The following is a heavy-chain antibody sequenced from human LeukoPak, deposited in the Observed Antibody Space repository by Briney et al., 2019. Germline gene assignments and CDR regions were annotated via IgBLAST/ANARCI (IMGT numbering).Heavy chain of an antibody. J-gene: IGHJ4*02. CDR1: GFTFSSYG. CDR2: ISYDGSNK. CDR3: AKSDSGSYYVLDY. V-gene: IGHV3-30*18. D-gene: IGHD1-26*01. Sequence: TGGSLGLSCAASGFTFSSYGMHWVRQAPGKGLEWVAVISYDGSNKYYADSVKGRFTISRDNSKNTLYLQMNSLRAEDTAVYYCAKSDSGSYYVLDYWGQGTLVTVSS.